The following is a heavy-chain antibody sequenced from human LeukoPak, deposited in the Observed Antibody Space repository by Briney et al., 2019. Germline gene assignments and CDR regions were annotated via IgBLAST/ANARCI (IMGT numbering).Heavy chain of an antibody. V-gene: IGHV3-23*01. CDR1: GFTFSTYA. J-gene: IGHJ4*02. Sequence: GGSLRLSCTASGFTFSTYAMRWVRQAPGKGLEWVSAIGGSGVDTYYTDSVKGRFTISRDNSRNTVYLQMNSLRAEDTAIYYCAKIPHPTCYFDSWGEGTLVTVSS. CDR2: IGGSGVDT. CDR3: AKIPHPTCYFDS.